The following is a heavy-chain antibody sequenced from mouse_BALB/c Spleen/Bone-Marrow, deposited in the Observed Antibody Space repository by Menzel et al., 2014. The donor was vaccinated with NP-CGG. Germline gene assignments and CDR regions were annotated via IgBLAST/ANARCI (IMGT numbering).Heavy chain of an antibody. Sequence: VQLQQSGAELVKPGASVKLSCTASGFNIKDTYMHWVKQRPEQGLEWIGRIDPANGNTKYDPKFQGKATITADKSSNTDYLQLSSLTSEDAAVYYCARWEYYAMDYWGQGTSVTVSS. CDR2: IDPANGNT. CDR1: GFNIKDTY. CDR3: ARWEYYAMDY. V-gene: IGHV14-3*02. J-gene: IGHJ4*01. D-gene: IGHD4-1*01.